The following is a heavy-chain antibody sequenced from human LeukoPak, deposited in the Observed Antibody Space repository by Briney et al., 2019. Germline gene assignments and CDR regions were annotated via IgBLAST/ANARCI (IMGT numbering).Heavy chain of an antibody. D-gene: IGHD6-6*01. CDR3: ARLSTSPDRYYLDY. J-gene: IGHJ4*02. CDR1: GDSISSYY. V-gene: IGHV4-4*09. Sequence: SETLSLTCTVSGDSISSYYWSWIRQPPGKGLEWIGYIYTSGGTNYIPSLKGRVTISIDTSKSQFSLKLSSVTAADSAVYYCARLSTSPDRYYLDYWGQGTLVTVSS. CDR2: IYTSGGT.